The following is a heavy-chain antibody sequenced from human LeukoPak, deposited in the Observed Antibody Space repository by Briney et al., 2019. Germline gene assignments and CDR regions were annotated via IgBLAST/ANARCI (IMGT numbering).Heavy chain of an antibody. Sequence: PGGSLRLSCAASGFTFSAYWMNWVRQSPGRGLEWVASIKKDGSEKYYVDSVKGRFTISRDNSKNTLYLQMNSLRAEDTAVYYCAKDQSHGGTILAFDIWGQGTMVTVSS. V-gene: IGHV3-7*03. J-gene: IGHJ3*02. CDR1: GFTFSAYW. D-gene: IGHD4-23*01. CDR3: AKDQSHGGTILAFDI. CDR2: IKKDGSEK.